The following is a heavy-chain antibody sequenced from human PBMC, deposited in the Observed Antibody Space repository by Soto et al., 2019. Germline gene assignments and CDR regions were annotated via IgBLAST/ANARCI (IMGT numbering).Heavy chain of an antibody. CDR3: ARTTLYDIFTAYYSLFDY. D-gene: IGHD3-9*01. CDR2: IYYSGST. V-gene: IGHV4-31*03. J-gene: IGHJ4*02. CDR1: GGSISSGGYY. Sequence: SETLSLTCTVSGGSISSGGYYWSWIRQHPGKGLEWIGYIYYSGSTYYNPSLKSRVTISVDTSKNQSSLKLSAVTAADTAVYFCARTTLYDIFTAYYSLFDYWGQGTLVNVSS.